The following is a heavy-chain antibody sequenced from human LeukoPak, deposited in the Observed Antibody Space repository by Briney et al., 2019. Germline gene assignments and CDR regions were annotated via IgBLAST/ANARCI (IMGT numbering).Heavy chain of an antibody. CDR1: GLTFSSYA. CDR2: ISYDGSNK. Sequence: GGSLRLSCAASGLTFSSYAMHWVRQAPGKGLEWVAVISYDGSNKYYADSVKGRFTISRDNSKNTLYLQMNSLRAEDTAVYYCARAILSGNPDFDYWGQGTLVTVSS. CDR3: ARAILSGNPDFDY. J-gene: IGHJ4*02. D-gene: IGHD3-3*02. V-gene: IGHV3-30-3*01.